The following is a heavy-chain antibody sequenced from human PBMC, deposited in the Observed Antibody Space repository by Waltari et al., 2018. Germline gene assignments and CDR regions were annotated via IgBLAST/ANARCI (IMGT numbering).Heavy chain of an antibody. V-gene: IGHV4-39*01. CDR3: ARLTVVGATRWFEP. J-gene: IGHJ5*02. Sequence: QLHLQESGPGLVKPSETLSLTCSVSGDSINRSKYYWAWLRQPPGKGLESIGSIYYSGSTYHNPSLKSRVTISVDTSKNEFYLKLKSVTAADTATYYCARLTVVGATRWFEPWGQGTQVTVSS. D-gene: IGHD1-26*01. CDR2: IYYSGST. CDR1: GDSINRSKYY.